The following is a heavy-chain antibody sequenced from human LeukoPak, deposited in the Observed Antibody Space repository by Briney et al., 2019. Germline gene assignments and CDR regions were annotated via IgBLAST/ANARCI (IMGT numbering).Heavy chain of an antibody. CDR1: GFTFSSYE. D-gene: IGHD3-10*02. V-gene: IGHV3-48*03. J-gene: IGHJ6*04. CDR2: ISSIGSNK. Sequence: GGSLRLSCAASGFTFSSYEMHWVRQAPGKGLEWVSYISSIGSNKYYADSVKGRFTISRDNAKNSLYLQMNSLRAEDTTVYYCAELGITMIGGVWGKGTTSPSPQ. CDR3: AELGITMIGGV.